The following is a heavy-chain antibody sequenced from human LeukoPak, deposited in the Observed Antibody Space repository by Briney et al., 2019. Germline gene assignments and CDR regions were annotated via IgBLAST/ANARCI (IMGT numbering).Heavy chain of an antibody. J-gene: IGHJ3*02. CDR1: GFTFSSYA. V-gene: IGHV3-23*01. CDR2: ISGSGGST. D-gene: IGHD3-22*01. CDR3: AKGDRSGYYDAFDI. Sequence: GGSLRLSCAPTGFTFSSYAMNWVRQAPGKGLEWVSGISGSGGSTYYADSVKGRFTISRDNSKNTLYLQMNSLRAEDTAVYYCAKGDRSGYYDAFDIWGQGTMVTVSS.